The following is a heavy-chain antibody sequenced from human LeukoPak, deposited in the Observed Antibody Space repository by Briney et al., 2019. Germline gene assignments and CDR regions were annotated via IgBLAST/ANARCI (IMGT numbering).Heavy chain of an antibody. Sequence: PGGSLRLSCAASGFTFTTYWMSWVRQLPGKGLEWVANIYQDGTEKYYVDSVKGRFTISRDNAKNSLDLQMNSLRAEDTAVYYCARGGSFDYWGQGTLVTVSS. CDR3: ARGGSFDY. J-gene: IGHJ4*02. CDR2: IYQDGTEK. V-gene: IGHV3-7*01. CDR1: GFTFTTYW.